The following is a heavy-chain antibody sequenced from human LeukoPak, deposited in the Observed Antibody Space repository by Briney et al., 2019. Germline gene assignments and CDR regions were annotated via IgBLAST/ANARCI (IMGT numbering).Heavy chain of an antibody. CDR1: GFTFSSYW. CDR2: IKQDGSEK. CDR3: ARGIRFLEWEPYYMDV. J-gene: IGHJ6*03. D-gene: IGHD3-3*01. Sequence: PGGSLRLSCAASGFTFSSYWMSWVRQAPGKGLEWVANIKQDGSEKYYVDSVKGRFTISRDNAKNTLYLQMNSLRAEDTAVYYCARGIRFLEWEPYYMDVWGKGTTVTGSS. V-gene: IGHV3-7*04.